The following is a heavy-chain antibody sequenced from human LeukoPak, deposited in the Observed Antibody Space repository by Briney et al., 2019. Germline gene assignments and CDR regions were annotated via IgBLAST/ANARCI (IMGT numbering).Heavy chain of an antibody. D-gene: IGHD1-26*01. CDR1: GFTFSSFS. CDR2: ISSNSETT. Sequence: GGSLRLSCAASGFTFSSFSPTWVRQAPGKGLEWLSYISSNSETTSYADSVKGRFTSSRDYAKNSLYLQMSSLRAEDTAVYYCGRVARGNYYHFDSWGQGTLVTVSS. CDR3: GRVARGNYYHFDS. V-gene: IGHV3-48*04. J-gene: IGHJ4*02.